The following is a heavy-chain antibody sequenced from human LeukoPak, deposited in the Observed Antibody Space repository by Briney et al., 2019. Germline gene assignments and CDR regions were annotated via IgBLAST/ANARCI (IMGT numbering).Heavy chain of an antibody. CDR1: GATFSSYA. Sequence: SVKLSFTASGATFSSYASSWVRLAPGQGLEWMGAIIPIFGTANYAQKFQGRVPITTDESTSTAYMELSSLRSEDTAVYYCASPRPYCSGGSCYPRWAFDIWGQGTMVTVSS. CDR2: IIPIFGTA. J-gene: IGHJ3*02. D-gene: IGHD2-15*01. V-gene: IGHV1-69*05. CDR3: ASPRPYCSGGSCYPRWAFDI.